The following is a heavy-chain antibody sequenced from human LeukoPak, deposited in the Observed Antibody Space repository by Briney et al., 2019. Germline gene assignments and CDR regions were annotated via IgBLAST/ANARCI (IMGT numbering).Heavy chain of an antibody. J-gene: IGHJ4*02. V-gene: IGHV4-30-4*01. D-gene: IGHD6-19*01. CDR2: IYYSGST. CDR3: ARVIRMAVAGHFFDY. CDR1: GGSISSGDYY. Sequence: PSETLSLTCTVSGGSISSGDYYWSWIRQPPGKGLEWIGYIYYSGSTYYNPSLKSRVTISVGTSKNQFSLKLSSVTAADTAVYYCARVIRMAVAGHFFDYWGQGTLVTVSS.